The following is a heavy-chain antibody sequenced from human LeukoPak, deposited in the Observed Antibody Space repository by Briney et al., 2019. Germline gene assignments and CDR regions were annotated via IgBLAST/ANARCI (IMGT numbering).Heavy chain of an antibody. Sequence: SETLSLTCAVSGGPFSGYFWSWIRQSSGKGLEWIGEIHNSGTTNYNPSLNSRVTISVDTSKNQFSLKLSSVTAADTAKYFCARAKPGSPPDYWGQGTLVTVSS. D-gene: IGHD3-10*01. CDR3: ARAKPGSPPDY. CDR2: IHNSGTT. V-gene: IGHV4-34*01. CDR1: GGPFSGYF. J-gene: IGHJ4*02.